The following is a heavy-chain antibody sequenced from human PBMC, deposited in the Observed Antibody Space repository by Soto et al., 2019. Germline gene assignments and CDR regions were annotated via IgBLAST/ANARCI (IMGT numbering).Heavy chain of an antibody. CDR2: IIPILGSP. CDR1: GGSFRRYA. J-gene: IGHJ3*02. D-gene: IGHD1-26*01. V-gene: IGHV1-69*01. CDR3: ASRERVDAFDI. Sequence: QVLLVQSGAEVKKPGSSVNVSCKVSGGSFRRYAISWVRQAPGQGLEWMGGIIPILGSPNYAQKFQDRVTIIADESTSTTYMELSSLRSEDAAVYYCASRERVDAFDIWGQGTMVTVSS.